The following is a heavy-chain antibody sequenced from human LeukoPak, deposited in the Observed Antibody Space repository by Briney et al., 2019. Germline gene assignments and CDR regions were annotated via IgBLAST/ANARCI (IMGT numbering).Heavy chain of an antibody. J-gene: IGHJ6*02. CDR2: VNRDGSET. CDR3: ARNNGMDV. V-gene: IGHV3-7*03. CDR1: GFTLSNHW. Sequence: GGSLRLSCAASGFTLSNHWMTWVRQVPGRGPEWVANVNRDGSETYYLDSVKGRFTISKDNAKNSLYLQMNSLRAEDTALYHCARNNGMDVWGQGTTVIVS.